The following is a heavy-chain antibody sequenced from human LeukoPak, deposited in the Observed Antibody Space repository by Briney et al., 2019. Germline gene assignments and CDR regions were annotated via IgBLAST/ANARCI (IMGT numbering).Heavy chain of an antibody. CDR1: GFTFSSYG. Sequence: PGGSLRLSCAASGFTFSSYGMHWVRQAPGKGLEWVAVISYDGSNKYYTDSVKARFTISRDNSKNTLYLQMNSLRAEDTAVYYCAKKGPYYYMDVWGKGTTVTISS. CDR3: AKKGPYYYMDV. CDR2: ISYDGSNK. J-gene: IGHJ6*03. V-gene: IGHV3-30*18.